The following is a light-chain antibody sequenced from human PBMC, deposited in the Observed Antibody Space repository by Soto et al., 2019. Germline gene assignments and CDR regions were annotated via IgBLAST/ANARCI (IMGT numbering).Light chain of an antibody. CDR1: STDVGGYNY. Sequence: QSALTQPASVSGSPGQSITISCTGASTDVGGYNYVSWYQQYPGKAPKLLIYEVTNRASGVSNRFSDSKSGNTASLTISGLQAEDEADYYCSSYTSSSTRVFGGGTKLTVL. V-gene: IGLV2-14*01. CDR2: EVT. CDR3: SSYTSSSTRV. J-gene: IGLJ2*01.